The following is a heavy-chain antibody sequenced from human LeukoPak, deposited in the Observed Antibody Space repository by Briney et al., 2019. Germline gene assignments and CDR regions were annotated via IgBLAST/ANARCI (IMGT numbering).Heavy chain of an antibody. CDR3: ARDGGSGSGGYVFDI. CDR1: GFTFSSYW. V-gene: IGHV3-7*01. CDR2: IKQDGSEK. J-gene: IGHJ3*02. D-gene: IGHD3-10*01. Sequence: GGSLRLSCAASGFTFSSYWMSWVRQAPGKGLEWVANIKQDGSEKYYVDSVKGRFTISRDNAKNSLYLQMNSLRAEDTAVYYCARDGGSGSGGYVFDIWGQGTMVTVSS.